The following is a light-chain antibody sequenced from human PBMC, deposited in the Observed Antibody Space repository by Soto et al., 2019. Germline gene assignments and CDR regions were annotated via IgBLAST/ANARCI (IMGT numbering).Light chain of an antibody. V-gene: IGKV1-33*01. CDR2: DAS. J-gene: IGKJ3*01. CDR3: QQYDNLPPLT. Sequence: DIQMTQSPSSLSASVGDRVTITCQASQDISNYLNWYQQKPGKAPKLLIYDASNLETGVPSRFSGSGFGTDFTFTITSLQPEDVATYYCQQYDNLPPLTFGPGTKVDIK. CDR1: QDISNY.